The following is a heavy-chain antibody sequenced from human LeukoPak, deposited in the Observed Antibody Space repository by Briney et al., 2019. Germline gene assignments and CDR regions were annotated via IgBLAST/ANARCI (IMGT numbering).Heavy chain of an antibody. Sequence: GASVKVSCKVSRYTLTELSMHWVRQAPGKGLEWMGGFDPEDGETIYAQKFQGRVTMTEDTSTDTAYMELSSLRSEDTAVYYCATDRSWELRANYYGMDVWGQGTTVTVSS. V-gene: IGHV1-24*01. J-gene: IGHJ6*02. D-gene: IGHD1-26*01. CDR3: ATDRSWELRANYYGMDV. CDR2: FDPEDGET. CDR1: RYTLTELS.